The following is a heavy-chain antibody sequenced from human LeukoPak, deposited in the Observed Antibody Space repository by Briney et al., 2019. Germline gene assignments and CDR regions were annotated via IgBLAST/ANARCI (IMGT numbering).Heavy chain of an antibody. D-gene: IGHD6-13*01. Sequence: GGSLRLSCADSGLTFSSHWMSWVRQAPGKGLEWVANIKQDGSVKTYVDSVKGRFTISRDNAKNSLYLQMNSLRAEDTAVYYCAKDSYSRGDYWGQGTLVTVSS. CDR2: IKQDGSVK. J-gene: IGHJ4*02. CDR1: GLTFSSHW. V-gene: IGHV3-7*01. CDR3: AKDSYSRGDY.